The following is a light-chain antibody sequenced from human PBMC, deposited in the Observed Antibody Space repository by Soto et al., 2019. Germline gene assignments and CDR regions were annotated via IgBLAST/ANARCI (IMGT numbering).Light chain of an antibody. CDR3: QQFNSYPIT. J-gene: IGKJ5*01. CDR1: QGINSA. V-gene: IGKV1-13*02. CDR2: AGS. Sequence: AIQLTQSPSSLSASVGDRVTITCRANQGINSALAWYQQKPGKGPKLLIYAGSSLESGVPSRFSGSGSGTDFTLTISSLQPADFATYYCQQFNSYPITFGQGTRLEIK.